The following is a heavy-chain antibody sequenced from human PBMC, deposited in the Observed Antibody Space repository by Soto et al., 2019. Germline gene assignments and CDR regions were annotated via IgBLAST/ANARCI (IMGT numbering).Heavy chain of an antibody. V-gene: IGHV3-23*01. Sequence: EVQLLEPGGGLVQPGGSLRLSCAASGFTFSSYAMSWVRQAPGKGLEWVSASSGSGGSTYYADSVKGRFTISRDNSKNTLYLQMNSLRAEDTAVYYCARRSSGWYFDYWGQGTLVTVSS. J-gene: IGHJ4*02. D-gene: IGHD6-19*01. CDR3: ARRSSGWYFDY. CDR1: GFTFSSYA. CDR2: SSGSGGST.